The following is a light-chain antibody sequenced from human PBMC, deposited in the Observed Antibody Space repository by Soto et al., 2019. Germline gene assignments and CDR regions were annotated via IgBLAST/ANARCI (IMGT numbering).Light chain of an antibody. CDR1: QSVSSY. CDR2: DAS. J-gene: IGKJ5*01. CDR3: QQRSNWIT. Sequence: VLTLSAGSLTLSQGERATLSCRASQSVSSYLAWYQQKPGQAPRLLIYDASNRATGIPARFSGSGSGTDFTLTISSLEPEDFAGYYCQQRSNWITFGQGTRLEIK. V-gene: IGKV3-11*01.